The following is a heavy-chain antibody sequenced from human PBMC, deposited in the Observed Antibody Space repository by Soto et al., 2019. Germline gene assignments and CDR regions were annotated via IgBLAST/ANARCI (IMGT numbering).Heavy chain of an antibody. CDR1: GFIFSNAW. Sequence: EEQLVESGGGSVEPGGSLRLSCATSGFIFSNAWMNWVRQAPGKGLEWVGRIKSRFDGGTTDYAAPVKGRFTISRDDSKKTVYLQMNSLKPEDTAVYFCSTGGYYFDYWGQGTLVTVSS. CDR2: IKSRFDGGTT. V-gene: IGHV3-15*07. J-gene: IGHJ4*02. CDR3: STGGYYFDY.